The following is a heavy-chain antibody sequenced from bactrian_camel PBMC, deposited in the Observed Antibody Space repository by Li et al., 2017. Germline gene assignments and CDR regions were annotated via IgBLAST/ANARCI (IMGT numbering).Heavy chain of an antibody. Sequence: HVQLVESGGGLVQPGGSLRLSCAASGFTFSSYYMAWFRQSPGKEREGVAVIDGAGTTAYTQSVKDRFTISQVNNTLYLQMNGLRPEDSAMYYCAARYGWSGGCHSWSQTAMNYWGKGTQVTVS. D-gene: IGHD3*01. V-gene: IGHV3S9*01. J-gene: IGHJ7*01. CDR1: GFTFSSYY. CDR2: IDGAGTT.